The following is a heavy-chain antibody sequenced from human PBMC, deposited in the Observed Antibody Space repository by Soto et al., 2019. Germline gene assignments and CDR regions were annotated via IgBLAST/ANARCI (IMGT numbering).Heavy chain of an antibody. V-gene: IGHV4-34*01. CDR3: ARGLSFLFLVHTRGALNSLDP. Sequence: TCPVCGGSLCGCYSNQHNKNPGKGLEWIGEINHSGSSNYNPSLRSRVTISVDTSKNQFSLKLSSATAADTAVYYCARGLSFLFLVHTRGALNSLDPWCKGTLVPVSS. CDR1: GGSLCGCY. D-gene: IGHD3-3*01. CDR2: INHSGSS. J-gene: IGHJ5*02.